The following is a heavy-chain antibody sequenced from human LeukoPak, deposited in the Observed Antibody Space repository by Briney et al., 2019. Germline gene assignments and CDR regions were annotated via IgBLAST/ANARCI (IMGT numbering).Heavy chain of an antibody. D-gene: IGHD3-10*01. Sequence: PGGSLRLSCAASGFTFDNYAMNWVRQAPGKGLEWVSYIRGGGGVTRYSDSVEDRFTISRDNSKNTLYLQMNSLRAEDTAIYYCAKCSASYYNDAFDIWGRGTMVTVSS. CDR1: GFTFDNYA. CDR2: IRGGGGVT. CDR3: AKCSASYYNDAFDI. V-gene: IGHV3-23*01. J-gene: IGHJ3*02.